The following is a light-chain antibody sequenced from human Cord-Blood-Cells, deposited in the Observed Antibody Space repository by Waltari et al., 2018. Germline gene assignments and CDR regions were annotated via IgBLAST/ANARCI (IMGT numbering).Light chain of an antibody. J-gene: IGLJ2*01. Sequence: QSALTQPRSVSGSPGQSVTISCTGTSSDVGGFNYVSWYQQHPGKAPKLMIYDVSKRLSGVPARCSGSQSGNTASLTISGLQAEDEADYSCCSYAGSYTVFGGGSKLTIL. V-gene: IGLV2-11*01. CDR3: CSYAGSYTV. CDR1: SSDVGGFNY. CDR2: DVS.